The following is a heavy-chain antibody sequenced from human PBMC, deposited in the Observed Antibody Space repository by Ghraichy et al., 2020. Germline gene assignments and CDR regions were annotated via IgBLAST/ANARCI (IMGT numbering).Heavy chain of an antibody. D-gene: IGHD3-22*01. CDR1: GASFSGYY. J-gene: IGHJ3*02. Sequence: SETLSLTCAVYGASFSGYYWSWIRQPPGKGLEWIGEIYHSGTTNYNPSLKSRVTISVDTSKNQFSLKLSSVTAADTAVYYCARGTDRKAVNIWSQGTMVTVSS. CDR2: IYHSGTT. V-gene: IGHV4-34*01. CDR3: ARGTDRKAVNI.